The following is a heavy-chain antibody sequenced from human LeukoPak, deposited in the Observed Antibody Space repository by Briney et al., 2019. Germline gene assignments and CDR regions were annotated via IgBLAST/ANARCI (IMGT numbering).Heavy chain of an antibody. V-gene: IGHV1-69*13. CDR1: GGTFSSYA. J-gene: IGHJ5*02. D-gene: IGHD3-3*01. CDR2: IIPIFGTA. CDR3: ARDKSSIFGVVTRNRFDP. Sequence: SVKVSCKASGGTFSSYAISWVRQAPGQGLEWMGGIIPIFGTANYAQKFQGRVTITADESTSTAYMELSSLRSEDTAVYYCARDKSSIFGVVTRNRFDPWGQGTLVTVSS.